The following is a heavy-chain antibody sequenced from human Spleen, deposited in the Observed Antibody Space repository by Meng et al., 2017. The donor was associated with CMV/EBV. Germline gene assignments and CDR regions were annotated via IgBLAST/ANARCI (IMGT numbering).Heavy chain of an antibody. V-gene: IGHV3-23*01. CDR1: GFTFRSYG. Sequence: GGSLRLSCAASGFTFRSYGMNWVRQAPGKGLEWVAVISGSGRSTDYADSVKGRFTISRDNSKNTLFLEMKSLRAGDTAIYYCARAQGPPYDALDFWGQGTLVTVSS. CDR2: ISGSGRST. CDR3: ARAQGPPYDALDF. J-gene: IGHJ3*01.